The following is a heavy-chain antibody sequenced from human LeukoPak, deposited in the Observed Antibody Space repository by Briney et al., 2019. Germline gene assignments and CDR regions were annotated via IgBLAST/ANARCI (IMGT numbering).Heavy chain of an antibody. CDR3: ARYGVESPHRNWFDP. CDR2: IYYSGST. CDR1: GGSISSYY. J-gene: IGHJ5*02. Sequence: SETLSLTCTVSGGSISSYYRSWIRQPPGKGLEWIGYIYYSGSTNYNPSLKSRVTISVDTSKNQFSLKLSSVTAADTAVYYCARYGVESPHRNWFDPWGQGTLVTVSS. D-gene: IGHD3-10*01. V-gene: IGHV4-59*01.